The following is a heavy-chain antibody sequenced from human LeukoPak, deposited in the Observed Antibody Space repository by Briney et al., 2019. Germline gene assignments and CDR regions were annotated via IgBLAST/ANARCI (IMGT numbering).Heavy chain of an antibody. V-gene: IGHV3-7*03. CDR1: GFTFSSYW. Sequence: GGSLRLSCAASGFTFSSYWMSWVRQAPGKGLEWVANIKQDGSEKYYADSVKGRFTISRDNSKNTLYLQMSSLRAEDTAVYFCASFHYYGSGAYYLSYWGQGTLVTVSS. CDR2: IKQDGSEK. D-gene: IGHD3-10*01. J-gene: IGHJ4*02. CDR3: ASFHYYGSGAYYLSY.